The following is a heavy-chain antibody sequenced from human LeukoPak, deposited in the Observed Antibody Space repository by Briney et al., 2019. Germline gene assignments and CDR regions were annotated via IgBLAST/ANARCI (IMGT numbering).Heavy chain of an antibody. D-gene: IGHD3-10*01. CDR1: GFTFSSYN. J-gene: IGHJ4*02. Sequence: GGSLRLSCAASGFTFSSYNMNWVRQAPGKGLEWVSFISTSGNTIYYAASVKGRFTISRDNAKNSLYLQMNSLRDEDTAVYYCARKYSGSGNYFFDYWGQGTLVTVSS. CDR3: ARKYSGSGNYFFDY. V-gene: IGHV3-48*02. CDR2: ISTSGNTI.